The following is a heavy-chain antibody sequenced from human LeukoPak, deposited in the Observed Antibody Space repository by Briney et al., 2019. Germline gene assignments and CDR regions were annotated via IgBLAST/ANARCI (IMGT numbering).Heavy chain of an antibody. CDR3: ARHDPYSSSSLTHFDY. CDR2: INHSGST. CDR1: GGSISSGDYY. Sequence: SQTLSLTCTVSGGSISSGDYYWSWIRQPPGKGLEWIGEINHSGSTNYNPSLKSRVTISVDTSKNQFSLKLSSVTAADTAVYYCARHDPYSSSSLTHFDYWGQGTLVTVSS. J-gene: IGHJ4*02. D-gene: IGHD6-6*01. V-gene: IGHV4-30-4*08.